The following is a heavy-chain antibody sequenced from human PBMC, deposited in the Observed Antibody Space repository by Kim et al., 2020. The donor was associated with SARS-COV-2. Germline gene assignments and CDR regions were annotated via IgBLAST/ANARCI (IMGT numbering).Heavy chain of an antibody. CDR3: ARGAVLRYFDWFDY. V-gene: IGHV1-46*01. Sequence: AQQYQGRVHMNRDKSTSTVYMELSSLGSEDTAVYYCARGAVLRYFDWFDYWGQGTLVTVSS. D-gene: IGHD3-9*01. J-gene: IGHJ4*02.